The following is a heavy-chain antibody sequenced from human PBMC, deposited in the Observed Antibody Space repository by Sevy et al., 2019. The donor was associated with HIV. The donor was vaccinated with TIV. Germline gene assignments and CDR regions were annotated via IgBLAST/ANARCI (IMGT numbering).Heavy chain of an antibody. Sequence: SETLSLTCSVSGDSISSSSYYWVWIRQPPGKGLEWIGTIYYSGRTYYTPSLKSRVTVSVDTSKNQFSLRVSSVTAADTAVYYCASIKIFGVVSDYSDYWGQGTLVTVSS. CDR1: GDSISSSSYY. J-gene: IGHJ4*02. V-gene: IGHV4-39*01. D-gene: IGHD3-3*01. CDR2: IYYSGRT. CDR3: ASIKIFGVVSDYSDY.